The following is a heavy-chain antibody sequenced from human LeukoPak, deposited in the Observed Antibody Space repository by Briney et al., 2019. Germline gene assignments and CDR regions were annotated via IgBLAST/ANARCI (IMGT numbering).Heavy chain of an antibody. J-gene: IGHJ4*02. CDR1: GFTFSNYT. D-gene: IGHD7-27*01. CDR2: ITTGGPNT. Sequence: GGSLRLSCTASGFTFSNYTMSWVRQAPGKGLKWVSTITTGGPNTYYADSVKGRFTVSRDDSKNTLYLQMNSLRAEDTAVYYCAKDGGLWVSAHWGDSWGRGTLVTVSS. CDR3: AKDGGLWVSAHWGDS. V-gene: IGHV3-23*01.